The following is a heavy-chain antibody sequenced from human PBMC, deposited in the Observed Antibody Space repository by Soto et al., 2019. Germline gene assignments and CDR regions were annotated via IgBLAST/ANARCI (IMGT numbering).Heavy chain of an antibody. CDR2: ISTYNGDT. CDR3: AIEGVASYYYYVMDV. J-gene: IGHJ6*02. V-gene: IGHV1-18*01. CDR1: GYTFTRSG. Sequence: QVQLVQSGAEVKKPGASVKVSCKASGYTFTRSGISWVRQAPGQGLEWMGWISTYNGDTNYAQTFQGRVTMTTDTTXRPVYIEVRSLRSDDTAVHYCAIEGVASYYYYVMDVWGQGTPVTVSS.